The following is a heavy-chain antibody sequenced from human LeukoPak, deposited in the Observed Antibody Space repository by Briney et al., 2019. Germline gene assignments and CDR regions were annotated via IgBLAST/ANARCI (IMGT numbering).Heavy chain of an antibody. J-gene: IGHJ4*02. Sequence: GGSLRLSCAASGFTFSSYSMNWVRQAPGKGLEWVANIKQDGSEKYYVDSVKGRFTISRDNAKNSLYLQMNSLRAEDTAVYYCARVGQLEFDYWGQGTLVTVSS. CDR3: ARVGQLEFDY. V-gene: IGHV3-7*03. CDR2: IKQDGSEK. CDR1: GFTFSSYS. D-gene: IGHD6-6*01.